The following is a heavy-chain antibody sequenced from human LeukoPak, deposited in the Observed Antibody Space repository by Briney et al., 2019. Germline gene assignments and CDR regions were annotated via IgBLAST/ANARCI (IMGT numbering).Heavy chain of an antibody. CDR2: ISGSGGST. Sequence: GGSLRLSCSASGFIFSNYVLHWVRQAPGKGLEWVSAISGSGGSTYYADSVKGRFTISRDNSKNTLYLQMNSLRAEDTAVYYCAKAYYYDSSGYYYLSGYFDYWGQGTLVTVSS. V-gene: IGHV3-23*01. CDR1: GFIFSNYV. D-gene: IGHD3-22*01. J-gene: IGHJ4*02. CDR3: AKAYYYDSSGYYYLSGYFDY.